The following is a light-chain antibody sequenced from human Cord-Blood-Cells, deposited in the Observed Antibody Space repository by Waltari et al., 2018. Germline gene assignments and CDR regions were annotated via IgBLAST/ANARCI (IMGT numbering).Light chain of an antibody. V-gene: IGKV3-11*01. CDR3: QQRSNWPT. Sequence: EIVLTQSPATLSLSPGERATLPCRASQSVSRYLAWYQPKPGQAPRPLIYDASTRATGIPARFSRSGSGTDFTLTISSLEPEDFAVYYCQQRSNWPTFGQGTKVEIK. J-gene: IGKJ1*01. CDR2: DAS. CDR1: QSVSRY.